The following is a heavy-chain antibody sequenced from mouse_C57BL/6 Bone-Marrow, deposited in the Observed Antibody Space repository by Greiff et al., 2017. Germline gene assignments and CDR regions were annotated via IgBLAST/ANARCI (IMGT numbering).Heavy chain of an antibody. CDR2: ISRGGSYT. J-gene: IGHJ4*01. CDR1: GFTFSSYG. CDR3: ARPPIYYDYDDGYYAMDY. V-gene: IGHV5-6*01. D-gene: IGHD2-4*01. Sequence: EVQRVESGGDLVKPGGSLKLSCAASGFTFSSYGMSWVRQTPDKRLEWVATISRGGSYTYYPASVKGRFTITRDNAKNTLYLQMSSLKSEDTAMYYCARPPIYYDYDDGYYAMDYWGQGTSVTVSS.